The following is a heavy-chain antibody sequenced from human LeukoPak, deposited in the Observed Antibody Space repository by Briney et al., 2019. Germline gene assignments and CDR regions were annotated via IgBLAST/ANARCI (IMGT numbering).Heavy chain of an antibody. D-gene: IGHD6-13*01. V-gene: IGHV3-21*01. J-gene: IGHJ4*02. CDR3: ARDYGAAAASGVPVDY. CDR2: ISSSSSYI. Sequence: GGSLRLSCAASGFTFSSYSMNWVRQAPGKGLEWVSSISSSSSYIYYADSVKGRFTISRDNAKNSLYLQMNSLRAEDTAVYYCARDYGAAAASGVPVDYWSQGTLVTVSS. CDR1: GFTFSSYS.